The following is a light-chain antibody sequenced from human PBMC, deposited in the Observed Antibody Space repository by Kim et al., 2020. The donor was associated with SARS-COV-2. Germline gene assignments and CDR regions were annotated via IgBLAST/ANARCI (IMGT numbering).Light chain of an antibody. Sequence: PGGTVTLTCASSTREVTSDFYPTWFQQTPGQPPRALIYGTSNRPSWTPARFSGSLLGGKAALTLSGGQPEDEAEYFCMIYYGGVYVFGTGTQLTVL. CDR2: GTS. J-gene: IGLJ1*01. CDR3: MIYYGGVYV. CDR1: TREVTSDFY. V-gene: IGLV7-43*01.